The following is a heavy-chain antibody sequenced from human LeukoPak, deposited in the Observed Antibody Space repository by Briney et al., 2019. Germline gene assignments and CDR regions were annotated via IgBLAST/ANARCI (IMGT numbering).Heavy chain of an antibody. D-gene: IGHD3-16*02. J-gene: IGHJ4*02. CDR3: AKDRGITFGGVIVPAFDY. CDR1: GFTFSSYA. V-gene: IGHV3-23*01. Sequence: GGSLRLSCAASGFTFSSYAMSWVRQAPGKGLEWVSAISGSGGSTYYVDSVKGRFTISRDNSKNTLYLQMNSLRAEDTAVYYCAKDRGITFGGVIVPAFDYWGQGTLVTVSS. CDR2: ISGSGGST.